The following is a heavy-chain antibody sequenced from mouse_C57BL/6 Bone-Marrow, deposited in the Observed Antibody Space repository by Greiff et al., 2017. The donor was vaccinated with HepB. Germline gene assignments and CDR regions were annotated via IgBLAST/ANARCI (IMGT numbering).Heavy chain of an antibody. CDR1: GYTFTSYW. CDR2: INPSNGGT. Sequence: VKLQQPGTELVKPGASVKLSCKASGYTFTSYWMHWVKQRPGQGLEWIGNINPSNGGTNYNEKFKSKATLTVDKSSSTAYMQLSSLTSEDSAVYYCARWDSSGFYAMDYWGQGTSVTVSS. V-gene: IGHV1-53*01. D-gene: IGHD3-2*02. CDR3: ARWDSSGFYAMDY. J-gene: IGHJ4*01.